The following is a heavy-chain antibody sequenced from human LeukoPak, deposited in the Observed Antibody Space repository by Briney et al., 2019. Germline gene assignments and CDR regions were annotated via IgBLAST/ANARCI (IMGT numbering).Heavy chain of an antibody. CDR3: ARPRYSGSCQGYYYYGMDV. CDR1: GYTLTELS. Sequence: ASVKVSCKVSGYTLTELSMHWVRQAPGKGLEWMGGFDPEDGETIYAQKFQGRVTMTEDTSTDTAYMELSSLRSEDTAVYYCARPRYSGSCQGYYYYGMDVWGQGTTVTVSS. D-gene: IGHD1-26*01. V-gene: IGHV1-24*01. J-gene: IGHJ6*02. CDR2: FDPEDGET.